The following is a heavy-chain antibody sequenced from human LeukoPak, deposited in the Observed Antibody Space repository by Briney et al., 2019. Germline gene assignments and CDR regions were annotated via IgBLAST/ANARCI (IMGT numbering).Heavy chain of an antibody. Sequence: PSETLSLTCAVYGGSFSGYYWSWIRQPPGKGLEWIGEINHSGSTNYNPSLKRRVTVSVDTSKNQFSLKLSSVTAADTAVYYCASASNYGSGNYYYYMDVWGKGTTVTVSS. CDR3: ASASNYGSGNYYYYMDV. D-gene: IGHD3-10*01. CDR2: INHSGST. CDR1: GGSFSGYY. J-gene: IGHJ6*03. V-gene: IGHV4-34*01.